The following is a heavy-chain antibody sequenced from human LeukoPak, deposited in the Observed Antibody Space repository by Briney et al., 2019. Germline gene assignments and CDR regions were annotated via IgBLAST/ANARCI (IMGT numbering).Heavy chain of an antibody. Sequence: SETLSLTCAVYGGSFSGYYWSWIRQPPGKGLEWIGEINHSGSTNYNPSLKSRDTISVDTSKNQFSLKLTSVTAADTAVYYCARSYRGSRTTVTTRVGKELDYWGQGTLVTVSS. V-gene: IGHV4-34*01. CDR3: ARSYRGSRTTVTTRVGKELDY. J-gene: IGHJ4*02. CDR2: INHSGST. CDR1: GGSFSGYY. D-gene: IGHD4-17*01.